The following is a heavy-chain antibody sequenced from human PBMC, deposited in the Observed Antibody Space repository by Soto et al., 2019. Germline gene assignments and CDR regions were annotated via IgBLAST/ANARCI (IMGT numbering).Heavy chain of an antibody. CDR2: VYHSGGA. CDR1: AGSSSSYY. CDR3: GAVASSADFYGKDV. Sequence: SETLSLTCPVYAGSSSSYYWSWIRRPPGKGLEWIGEVYHSGGANYNPSLKSRVTISEDTSKNQFSLKLKSVTAADTAVYYCGAVASSADFYGKDVWGQGTTVTVSS. D-gene: IGHD6-19*01. J-gene: IGHJ6*02. V-gene: IGHV4-34*01.